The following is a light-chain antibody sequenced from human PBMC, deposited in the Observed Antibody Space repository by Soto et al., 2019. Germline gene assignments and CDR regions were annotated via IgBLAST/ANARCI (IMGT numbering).Light chain of an antibody. V-gene: IGKV3-15*01. CDR3: PKYRGLPRT. J-gene: IGKJ1*01. CDR1: QSVIND. CDR2: GAS. Sequence: EIVLTQSPATLSVSPGARVTLSCRASQSVINDLAWYQQKPGQAPRLLVYGASTRATDAPPRFRGSGSGTDFRINISSMQSEDIETYYCPKYRGLPRTCGQKSRVEIK.